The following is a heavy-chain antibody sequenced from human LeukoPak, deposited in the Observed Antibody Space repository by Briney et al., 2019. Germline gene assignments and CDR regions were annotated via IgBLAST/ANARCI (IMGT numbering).Heavy chain of an antibody. CDR1: GFTFDSYA. J-gene: IGHJ4*02. D-gene: IGHD3-22*01. V-gene: IGHV3-23*01. Sequence: GGSLRLSCAASGFTFDSYAMNWVRQAPGKGLEWVSGFSDSRGSTYYADSVKGRFTISRDNSKNTLYLQMNSLRAEDTAVYYCASHSSPVDYWGQGTLVTVSS. CDR2: FSDSRGST. CDR3: ASHSSPVDY.